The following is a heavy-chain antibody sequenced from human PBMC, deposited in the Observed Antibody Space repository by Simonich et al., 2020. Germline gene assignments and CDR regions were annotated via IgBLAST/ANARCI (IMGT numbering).Heavy chain of an antibody. Sequence: QVQLVQSGAEVKKPGASVKVSCKASGYTFTGYYMHWVRQAPGQGLEWMGWINPNSGGKTYAQKVQGRVTMTRDTSISTAYMELSRLRSDDTAVYYCARGRLTGDKGAFDIWGQGTMVTVSS. J-gene: IGHJ3*02. CDR3: ARGRLTGDKGAFDI. CDR1: GYTFTGYY. V-gene: IGHV1-2*02. CDR2: INPNSGGK. D-gene: IGHD7-27*01.